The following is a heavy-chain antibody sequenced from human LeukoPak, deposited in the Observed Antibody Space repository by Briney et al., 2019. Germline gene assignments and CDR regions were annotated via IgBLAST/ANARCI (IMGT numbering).Heavy chain of an antibody. D-gene: IGHD3-3*01. J-gene: IGHJ6*03. CDR1: GGTFSSYA. CDR2: IIPIFGTA. V-gene: IGHV1-69*01. CDR3: ASRDDFWSGYYPPNYYMDV. Sequence: SVKVSCKASGGTFSSYAISWVRQAPGQGLEWMGGIIPIFGTANYAQKFQGRVTITADESTSTAYLELSSLRSEDTAVYYCASRDDFWSGYYPPNYYMDVWGKGTTVTVSS.